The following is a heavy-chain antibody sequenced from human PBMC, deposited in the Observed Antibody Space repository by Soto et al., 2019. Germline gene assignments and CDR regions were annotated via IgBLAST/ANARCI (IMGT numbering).Heavy chain of an antibody. Sequence: GGSLRLSCAASGVTFSGYSMNWVRQAPGKGLEWVSYISSSSSTIYYADSVKGRFTISRDNAKNSLYLQMNSLRDEDTAVYYCARDPFYDSSGYLFDYWGQGTRVTVSS. V-gene: IGHV3-48*02. CDR3: ARDPFYDSSGYLFDY. D-gene: IGHD3-22*01. CDR1: GVTFSGYS. J-gene: IGHJ4*02. CDR2: ISSSSSTI.